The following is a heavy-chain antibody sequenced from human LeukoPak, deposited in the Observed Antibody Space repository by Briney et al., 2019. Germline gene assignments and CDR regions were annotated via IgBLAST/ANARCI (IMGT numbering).Heavy chain of an antibody. CDR2: ISSSSDYI. CDR3: ATSGIVVLGATYGSAFDY. J-gene: IGHJ4*02. V-gene: IGHV3-21*01. Sequence: GGSLRLSCAASGFTFSSYSMNWVRQAPGKGLEWVSSISSSSDYIYYADSVKGRFTISRDNARDSLYLQMNSLRAEDTAVYYCATSGIVVLGATYGSAFDYWGQGTLVTVSS. CDR1: GFTFSSYS. D-gene: IGHD2-15*01.